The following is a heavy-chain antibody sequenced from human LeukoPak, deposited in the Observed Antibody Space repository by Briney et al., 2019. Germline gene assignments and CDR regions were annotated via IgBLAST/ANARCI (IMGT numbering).Heavy chain of an antibody. Sequence: GGSLRLSCAASGFTFSSYAMHWVRQAPGKGLEWVAVISYDGKVKIYADSVKGRFTISRDNSKNTLYLQMNSLRAEDTAVYYCAKDKDSSGYNDYWGQGTLVTVSS. CDR2: ISYDGKVK. CDR1: GFTFSSYA. CDR3: AKDKDSSGYNDY. J-gene: IGHJ4*02. V-gene: IGHV3-30*04. D-gene: IGHD3-22*01.